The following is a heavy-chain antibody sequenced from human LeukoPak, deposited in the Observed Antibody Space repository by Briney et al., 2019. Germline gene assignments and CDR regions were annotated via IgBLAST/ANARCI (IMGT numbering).Heavy chain of an antibody. D-gene: IGHD6-19*01. CDR3: ARVRIAEADYYFDY. Sequence: SETLSLTCTVSGGSISSYYWSWVRQPPGKGLEWIGYIYYSGSTNYNPSLKSRVTISVDTSKNQFSLKLSSVTAADTAVYYCARVRIAEADYYFDYWGQGTLVTVSS. J-gene: IGHJ4*02. CDR2: IYYSGST. V-gene: IGHV4-59*01. CDR1: GGSISSYY.